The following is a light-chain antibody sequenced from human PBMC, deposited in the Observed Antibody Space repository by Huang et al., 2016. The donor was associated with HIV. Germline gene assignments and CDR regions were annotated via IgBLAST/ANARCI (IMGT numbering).Light chain of an antibody. Sequence: DIIMSQSPESLTVSLGERATLNCRSSQSVYASSTSKDYMAWFQQKPVQPPKLFLFWSSSREVGVPDRFSGSGSGTHFTLTIANLQPEDAAIYYCQQYYSLPQTFGQGTRV. J-gene: IGKJ1*01. V-gene: IGKV4-1*01. CDR2: WSS. CDR3: QQYYSLPQT. CDR1: QSVYASSTSKDY.